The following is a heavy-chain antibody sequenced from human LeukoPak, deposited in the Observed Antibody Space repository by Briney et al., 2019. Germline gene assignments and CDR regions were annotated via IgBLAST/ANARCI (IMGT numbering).Heavy chain of an antibody. Sequence: ASVKVSCKASGYTCTSYTMQWVRQAPGQRHEWMGWMNAGNGNTKYSQKFQGRVTITRDTSAITAHMELSSLRSEDTAVYYCARDGITISHLDGYYYYYMDVWGKGTTVTVSS. CDR1: GYTCTSYT. CDR3: ARDGITISHLDGYYYYYMDV. CDR2: MNAGNGNT. V-gene: IGHV1-3*01. D-gene: IGHD3-3*01. J-gene: IGHJ6*03.